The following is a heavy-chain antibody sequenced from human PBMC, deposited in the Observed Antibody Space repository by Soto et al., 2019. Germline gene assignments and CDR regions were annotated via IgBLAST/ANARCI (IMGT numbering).Heavy chain of an antibody. CDR1: GASFSSATYY. J-gene: IGHJ6*02. Sequence: PSETLSLSCTFSGASFSSATYYWNWIRHPPGKPLEWIGYVYYSGSTNYNPSLKSRVTISLDTSKDQFSLKLSSVTAADTAVYYCARQRDNTINYYYALDVWGPGPTVTVS. D-gene: IGHD3-10*01. CDR3: ARQRDNTINYYYALDV. CDR2: VYYSGST. V-gene: IGHV4-61*01.